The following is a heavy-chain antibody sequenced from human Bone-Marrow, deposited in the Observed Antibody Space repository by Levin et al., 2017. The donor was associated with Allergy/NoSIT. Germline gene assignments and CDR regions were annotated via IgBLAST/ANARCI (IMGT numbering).Heavy chain of an antibody. CDR1: GFTFSSYD. CDR3: ARARGSSWLKYYYYGMDV. CDR2: IGTAGDT. D-gene: IGHD6-13*01. Sequence: LSLTCAASGFTFSSYDMHWVRQATGKGLEWVSAIGTAGDTYYPGSVKGRFTISRENAKNSLYLQMNSLRAGDTAVYYCARARGSSWLKYYYYGMDVWGQGTTVTVSS. J-gene: IGHJ6*02. V-gene: IGHV3-13*01.